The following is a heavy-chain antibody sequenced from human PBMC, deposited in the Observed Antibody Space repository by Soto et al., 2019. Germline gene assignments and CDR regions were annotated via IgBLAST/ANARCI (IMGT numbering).Heavy chain of an antibody. V-gene: IGHV1-18*01. CDR2: SSAHNGDT. CDR3: AREYYYGSGHRLYYYYGMDV. J-gene: IGHJ6*02. D-gene: IGHD3-10*01. Sequence: ASVKVSCKASGYIFTSYGISWVRQAPGQGLEWMGWSSAHNGDTKYAQMSQGRVTMTTDTSTSTAYMELRSLRSDDTALYYCAREYYYGSGHRLYYYYGMDVWGQGTTVTVSS. CDR1: GYIFTSYG.